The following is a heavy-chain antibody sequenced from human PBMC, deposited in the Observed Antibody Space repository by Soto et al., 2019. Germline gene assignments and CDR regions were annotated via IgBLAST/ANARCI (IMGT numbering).Heavy chain of an antibody. J-gene: IGHJ5*02. CDR1: GGSIATCAYY. V-gene: IGHV4-39*01. Sequence: SGSLSLTCAVSGGSIATCAYYWAWNRQAPGKGLEWIGSINHSGNTYLSPSLKDRVTMYVDTSKNSFSLKLRSATAADTGLYYCSRRAPEGFDLWGQGTLVTLPS. CDR2: INHSGNT. CDR3: SRRAPEGFDL.